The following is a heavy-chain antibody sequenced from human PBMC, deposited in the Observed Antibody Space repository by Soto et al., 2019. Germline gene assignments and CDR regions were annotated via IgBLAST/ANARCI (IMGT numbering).Heavy chain of an antibody. CDR1: GFTFSSYG. CDR2: ISYDGSNK. J-gene: IGHJ6*02. D-gene: IGHD6-13*01. V-gene: IGHV3-30*18. Sequence: QVQLVESGGGVVQPGRSLRLSCAASGFTFSSYGMHWVRQAPGKGLEWVAVISYDGSNKYYADSVKGRFTISRDNSKNTLYLQMNSLRAEDTAVYYCAKETSIAAAASLPGYGMDVWGQGTTVTVSS. CDR3: AKETSIAAAASLPGYGMDV.